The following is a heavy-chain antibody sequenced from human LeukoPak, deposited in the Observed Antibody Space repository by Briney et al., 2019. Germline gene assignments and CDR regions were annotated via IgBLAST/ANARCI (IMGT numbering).Heavy chain of an antibody. Sequence: GGSLRLSCAASGFTSSSYAMTWVRQAPGKGLNWVSAITGGGGSTYYADSVKGRFTISRDNSKNTLYLQMNSLRAEDTAVYYCAKGGDTAMVTGHWGQGTLVTVSS. CDR3: AKGGDTAMVTGH. J-gene: IGHJ4*02. CDR2: ITGGGGST. CDR1: GFTSSSYA. V-gene: IGHV3-23*01. D-gene: IGHD5-18*01.